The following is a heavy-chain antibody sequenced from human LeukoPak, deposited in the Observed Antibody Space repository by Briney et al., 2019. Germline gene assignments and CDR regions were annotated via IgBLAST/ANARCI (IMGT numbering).Heavy chain of an antibody. V-gene: IGHV3-23*01. J-gene: IGHJ4*02. CDR3: AKDGDYGSGSFLWDPSRGVYYFDY. Sequence: PGGSLRLSCAASGFTFSSYAMSWVRQAPGKGLEWVSAINGSGGSTYYADSVKGRFTISRDNSKNTLYLQMNSLRAEDTAVYYCAKDGDYGSGSFLWDPSRGVYYFDYWGQGTLVTVSS. CDR2: INGSGGST. D-gene: IGHD3-10*01. CDR1: GFTFSSYA.